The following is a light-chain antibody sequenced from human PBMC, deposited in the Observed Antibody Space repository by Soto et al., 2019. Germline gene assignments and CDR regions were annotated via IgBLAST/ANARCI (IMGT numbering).Light chain of an antibody. Sequence: QSPLTQPASVSVSPGQSITISCTVTSSDVGKYNLVSCYQQDPGRAPKVVIYEVSNRPLGVSPRFAGSKSGNTASLTISGLQAEDEAEYYCCSYTGDTTVVFGTGTKATVL. V-gene: IGLV2-23*02. CDR2: EVS. CDR3: CSYTGDTTVV. CDR1: SSDVGKYNL. J-gene: IGLJ1*01.